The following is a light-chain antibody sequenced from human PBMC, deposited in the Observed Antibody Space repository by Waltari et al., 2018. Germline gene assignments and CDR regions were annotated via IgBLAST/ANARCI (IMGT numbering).Light chain of an antibody. CDR3: TSYAGSNTWV. Sequence: QSALTQPPSASGSPGQSVTIPCTGTSSDVGGYNYVPWYQQYPGKAPKLMISEASKRPSGVPDRFSGSKSGNTASLTVSGLQAEDEADYYCTSYAGSNTWVFGGGTKLTVL. V-gene: IGLV2-8*01. CDR1: SSDVGGYNY. CDR2: EAS. J-gene: IGLJ3*02.